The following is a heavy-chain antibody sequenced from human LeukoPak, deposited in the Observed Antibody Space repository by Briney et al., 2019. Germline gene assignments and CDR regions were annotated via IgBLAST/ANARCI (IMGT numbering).Heavy chain of an antibody. CDR1: GFTFSSYA. Sequence: PGGSLRLSCAASGFTFSSYAMHWVRQAPGKGLEWVAVISYDGSNKYYADSVKGRFTISRDNSKNTLYLQMNSLRAEDTAVYYCARGGVPAAYYYYYYGMDVWGQGTTVTVSS. V-gene: IGHV3-30-3*01. CDR2: ISYDGSNK. D-gene: IGHD2-2*01. J-gene: IGHJ6*02. CDR3: ARGGVPAAYYYYYYGMDV.